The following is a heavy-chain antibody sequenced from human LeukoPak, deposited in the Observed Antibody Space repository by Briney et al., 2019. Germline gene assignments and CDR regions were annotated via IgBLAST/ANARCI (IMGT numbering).Heavy chain of an antibody. D-gene: IGHD5-12*01. CDR2: INPNSGGT. CDR3: AKDRAVATIGGIDY. CDR1: GYTFTGHY. Sequence: ASVKVSCKASGYTFTGHYIHWVRQAPGQGLEWMGWINPNSGGTNYAQKFQGRVTMTRDTSISTVYMELSRLRSDDTAVYYCAKDRAVATIGGIDYWGQGTLVTVSS. J-gene: IGHJ4*02. V-gene: IGHV1-2*02.